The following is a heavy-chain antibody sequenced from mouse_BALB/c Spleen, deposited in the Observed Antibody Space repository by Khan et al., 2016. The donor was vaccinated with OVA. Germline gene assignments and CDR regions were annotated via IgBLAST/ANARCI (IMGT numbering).Heavy chain of an antibody. J-gene: IGHJ4*01. V-gene: IGHV2-6-5*01. D-gene: IGHD2-10*02. CDR1: GFSLTDYG. CDR3: CEGVCSYYFTLDY. CDR2: IWGGGST. Sequence: QVQLKESGPGLVAPSQSLSITCTASGFSLTDYGVSWIRQPPGKGLEWLGVIWGGGSTYYNSALKSRLSTLNDNSKSQIFLKMNSLQTDDTAMSYCCEGVCSYYFTLDYWGQGTSVTVSS.